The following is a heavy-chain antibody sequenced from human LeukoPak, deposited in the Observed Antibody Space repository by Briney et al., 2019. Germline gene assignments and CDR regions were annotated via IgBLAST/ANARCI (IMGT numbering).Heavy chain of an antibody. CDR2: VDPDDGET. J-gene: IGHJ4*02. CDR3: ATDLDGDYFDY. Sequence: ATVKISCKVSGYIFTAYFIHWVQQAPGKGLEWLGLVDPDDGETQYADNFQGRVTITADTSTDTAYMELSSLTSDDTAVCYCATDLDGDYFDYWGQGTLVTVSS. D-gene: IGHD3/OR15-3a*01. V-gene: IGHV1-69-2*01. CDR1: GYIFTAYF.